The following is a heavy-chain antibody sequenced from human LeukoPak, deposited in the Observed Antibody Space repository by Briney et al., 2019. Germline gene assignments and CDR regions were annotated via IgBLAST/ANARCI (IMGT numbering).Heavy chain of an antibody. J-gene: IGHJ6*03. CDR1: GGSISSYY. D-gene: IGHD3-3*01. Sequence: SETLSLTCTVSGGSISSYYWSWIRQPAGKGLEWIGRIYTSGSTIDNPSLKGRVTMSVDKTKNQFSLKLSSVTAADTAVYYCARAGGITIFGVVIPFNYYYMDVWGKGTTVTVSS. V-gene: IGHV4-4*07. CDR3: ARAGGITIFGVVIPFNYYYMDV. CDR2: IYTSGST.